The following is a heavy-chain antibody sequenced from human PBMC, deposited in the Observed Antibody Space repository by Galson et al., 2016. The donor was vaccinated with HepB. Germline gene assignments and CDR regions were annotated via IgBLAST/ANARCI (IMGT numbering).Heavy chain of an antibody. D-gene: IGHD6-19*01. V-gene: IGHV4-34*01. CDR3: ARGRGQWLAQGVFDY. CDR2: VDHSGSA. J-gene: IGHJ4*02. Sequence: SETLSLTCAVYGSSFNNPFSGYYWSWIRQPPGKGLEWIGEVDHSGSANYNPSLKSRATTSVDTSKNQFSLKLASLTVADTAVYYCARGRGQWLAQGVFDYWGQGILVTVSS. CDR1: GSSFNNPFSGYY.